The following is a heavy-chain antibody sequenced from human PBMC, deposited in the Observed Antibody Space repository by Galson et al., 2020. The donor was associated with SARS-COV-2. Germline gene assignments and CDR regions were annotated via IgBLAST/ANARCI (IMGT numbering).Heavy chain of an antibody. CDR3: ARGQQTELLTPFDC. J-gene: IGHJ4*02. V-gene: IGHV4-30-2*01. CDR2: IYDSANT. D-gene: IGHD1-26*01. Sequence: PSENLSLTCAVSGGSVSSGAFSWSWFRQPPGKGLEWIGYIYDSANTYYNPSLKSRVSISVDRSKNQFSLNLSSVTAADTAVYYCARGQQTELLTPFDCWGQGTLVTVSS. CDR1: GGSVSSGAFS.